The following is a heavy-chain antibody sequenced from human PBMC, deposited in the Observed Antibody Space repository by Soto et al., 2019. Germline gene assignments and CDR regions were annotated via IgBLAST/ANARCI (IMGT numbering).Heavy chain of an antibody. J-gene: IGHJ3*02. D-gene: IGHD3-10*01. V-gene: IGHV4-39*01. CDR1: GGSISSSSYY. CDR2: IFYSGST. CDR3: AKGGSGSYSNAFDI. Sequence: SETLSLTCTVSGGSISSSSYYWGWIRQPPGKGLEWIGSIFYSGSTYYNPSLKSRVTISVDTSKNQFSLKLSSVTAADTAVYYCAKGGSGSYSNAFDIWGQGTMVTVSS.